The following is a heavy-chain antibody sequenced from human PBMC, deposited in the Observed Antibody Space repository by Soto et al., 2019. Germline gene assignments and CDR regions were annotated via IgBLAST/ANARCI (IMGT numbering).Heavy chain of an antibody. CDR2: IYSGGSA. J-gene: IGHJ6*02. CDR1: GFIVSSNY. CDR3: VRDDYGLDV. Sequence: GGSLRLSCAASGFIVSSNYMSWVRQAPGKGLEWVSVIYSGGSANYADSVKGRFTISRDDSKNTLYLQMNSLRAEDTAVYYCVRDDYGLDVWGQGTAVTVSS. V-gene: IGHV3-53*01.